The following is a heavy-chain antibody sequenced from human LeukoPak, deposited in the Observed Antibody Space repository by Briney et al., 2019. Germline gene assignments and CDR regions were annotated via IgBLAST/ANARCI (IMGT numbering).Heavy chain of an antibody. D-gene: IGHD2-15*01. J-gene: IGHJ5*02. V-gene: IGHV3-73*01. CDR3: TRDRGTYNWFDP. CDR2: IDKKDKGYATAT. Sequence: GGSLRLSCSASGFTFSGSAIHWVRQSSGKGLEWVGQIDKKDKGYATATAYAASVKGRFTISRDDSINTAYLQMKSLKIEDTALYYCTRDRGTYNWFDPWGQGTLVTVSS. CDR1: GFTFSGSA.